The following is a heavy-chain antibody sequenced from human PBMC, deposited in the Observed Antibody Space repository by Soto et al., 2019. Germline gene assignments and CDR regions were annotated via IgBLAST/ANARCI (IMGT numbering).Heavy chain of an antibody. CDR2: ISSSSTI. D-gene: IGHD6-6*01. CDR1: GFTFSSYS. J-gene: IGHJ3*02. CDR3: ARDIAARATNAFDI. V-gene: IGHV3-48*04. Sequence: GGSLRLSCAASGFTFSSYSMNWVRQAPGKGLEWVSYISSSSTIYYADSVKGRFTISRDNAKNSLYLQMNSLRAEDTAVYYCARDIAARATNAFDIWGQGTMVTVSS.